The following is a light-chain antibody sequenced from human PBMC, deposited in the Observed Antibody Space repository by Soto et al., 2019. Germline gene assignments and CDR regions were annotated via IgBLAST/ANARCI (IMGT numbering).Light chain of an antibody. Sequence: EIVLTQSPGTLSLSPGERATLSCRASQSISSYLAWYQQRPGQSPRLLIYGASIRATGIPDRFSGSGSGKDFTLTIRSLEPEGVAVYYCQLYGRSPLFGPGTKVDSK. CDR1: QSISSY. CDR3: QLYGRSPL. CDR2: GAS. J-gene: IGKJ3*01. V-gene: IGKV3-20*01.